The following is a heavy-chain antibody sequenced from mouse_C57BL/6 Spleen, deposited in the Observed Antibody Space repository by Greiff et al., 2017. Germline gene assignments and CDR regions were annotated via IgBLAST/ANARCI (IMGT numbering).Heavy chain of an antibody. CDR1: GYTFTSYW. CDR3: ARSGAQATAWFAY. Sequence: QVQLKQPGAELVKPGASVKMSCKASGYTFTSYWITWVKQRPGQGLEWIGDIYPGSGSTNYNEKFKSKATLTVDTSSSTAYMQLSSLTSEDSAVYYCARSGAQATAWFAYWGQGTLVTVSA. CDR2: IYPGSGST. D-gene: IGHD3-2*02. V-gene: IGHV1-55*01. J-gene: IGHJ3*01.